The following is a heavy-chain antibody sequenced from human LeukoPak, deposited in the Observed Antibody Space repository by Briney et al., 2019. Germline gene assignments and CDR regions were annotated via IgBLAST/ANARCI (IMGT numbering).Heavy chain of an antibody. CDR3: ARAGRYCSGGSCYSLDY. D-gene: IGHD2-15*01. CDR1: GYTFTSYY. J-gene: IGHJ4*02. V-gene: IGHV1-46*01. Sequence: GASVKVSCKASGYTFTSYYMHWVRQAPGQGLEWMGIINPSGGSTSYAQKFQGRVTMTRDMSTSTVYMELSSLRSEDTAVYYCARAGRYCSGGSCYSLDYWGQGTLVTVSS. CDR2: INPSGGST.